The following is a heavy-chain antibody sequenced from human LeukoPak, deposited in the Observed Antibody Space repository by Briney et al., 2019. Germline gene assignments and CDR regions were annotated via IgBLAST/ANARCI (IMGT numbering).Heavy chain of an antibody. D-gene: IGHD3-16*01. Sequence: SQTLSLTCTVSGGSIIIGGYYWTWIRQHPGKDREWIGYIYYSGRTYYNPSLKSRLTIPVDTYKHQSSLKLSCVTPADTAVYYCARYGGPKLDYWGQGTRLTVPS. V-gene: IGHV4-31*03. J-gene: IGHJ4*02. CDR2: IYYSGRT. CDR1: GGSIIIGGYY. CDR3: ARYGGPKLDY.